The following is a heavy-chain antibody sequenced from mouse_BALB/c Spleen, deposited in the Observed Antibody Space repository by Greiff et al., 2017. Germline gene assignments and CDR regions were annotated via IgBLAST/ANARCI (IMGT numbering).Heavy chain of an antibody. CDR2: IRNKANGYTT. Sequence: EVMLVESGGGLVQPGGSLRLSCATSGFTFTDYYMSWVRQPPGKALEWLGFIRNKANGYTTEYSASVKGRFTISRDNSQSILYLQMNTLRAEDSATYYCARCYDYDGAWFAYWGQGTLVTVSA. CDR3: ARCYDYDGAWFAY. CDR1: GFTFTDYY. D-gene: IGHD2-4*01. J-gene: IGHJ3*01. V-gene: IGHV7-3*02.